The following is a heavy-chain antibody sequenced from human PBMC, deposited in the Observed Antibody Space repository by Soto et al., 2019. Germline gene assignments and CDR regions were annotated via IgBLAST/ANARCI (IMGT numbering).Heavy chain of an antibody. CDR1: GDSISSGGYS. D-gene: IGHD6-13*01. J-gene: IGHJ4*02. Sequence: PSETLSLTCAVSGDSISSGGYSWSWIRQPPGKGLEWIGYIYHSGSTYYNPSLKSRVTISVDRSKNQFSLRLNSVTAADTAVYYCARFHGSSWRHFDYWGQGTLVTVSS. CDR2: IYHSGST. CDR3: ARFHGSSWRHFDY. V-gene: IGHV4-30-2*01.